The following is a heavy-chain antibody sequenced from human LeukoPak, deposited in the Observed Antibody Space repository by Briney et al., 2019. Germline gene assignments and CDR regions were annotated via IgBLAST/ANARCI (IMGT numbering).Heavy chain of an antibody. CDR2: IGGSGGST. V-gene: IGHV3-23*01. CDR3: ASLSGTYCSGGSSYSGSGY. D-gene: IGHD2-15*01. Sequence: GGSLRLSCTASGFTFSSYTMSWVRQAPGKGLEWVSVIGGSGGSTNYADSVKGRFTISRDNSKNTLYLQMNSLRAEDTAVYYCASLSGTYCSGGSSYSGSGYWGQGALVTVSS. CDR1: GFTFSSYT. J-gene: IGHJ4*02.